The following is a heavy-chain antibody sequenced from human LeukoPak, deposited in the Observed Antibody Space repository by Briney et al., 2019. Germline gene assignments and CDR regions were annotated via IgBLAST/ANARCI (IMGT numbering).Heavy chain of an antibody. Sequence: KPSETLSLTCTVSGGSISSYYWSWIRQPPGKGLEWIGYIYYSGSTNYNPSLKRRVTISVDTSKHQFSLRMNSVTAADTAVYYCAGAVLGGFWFDPWGQGTLVTVSS. CDR2: IYYSGST. D-gene: IGHD2-15*01. J-gene: IGHJ5*02. CDR3: AGAVLGGFWFDP. CDR1: GGSISSYY. V-gene: IGHV4-59*01.